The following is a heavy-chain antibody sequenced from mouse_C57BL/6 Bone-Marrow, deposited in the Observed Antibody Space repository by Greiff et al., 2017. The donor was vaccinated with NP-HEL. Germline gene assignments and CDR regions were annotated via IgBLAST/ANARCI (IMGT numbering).Heavy chain of an antibody. CDR2: ISNGGGST. D-gene: IGHD1-3*01. V-gene: IGHV5-12*01. CDR1: GFTFSDYY. J-gene: IGHJ4*01. Sequence: EVQLVESGGGLVQPGGSLKLSCAASGFTFSDYYMYWVRQTPEKRLEWVAYISNGGGSTYYPDTVKGRFTISRDNAKNTLYLQMSRLKSEDTAMYYCARHGLKAMDYWGQGTSVTVSS. CDR3: ARHGLKAMDY.